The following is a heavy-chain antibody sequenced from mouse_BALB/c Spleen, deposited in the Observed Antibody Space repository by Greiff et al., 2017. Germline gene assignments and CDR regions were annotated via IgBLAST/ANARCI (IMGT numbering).Heavy chain of an antibody. V-gene: IGHV10-1*02. J-gene: IGHJ3*01. CDR3: VRLEAVKPFAY. CDR2: IRSKSNNYAT. Sequence: EVQLVESGGGLVQPKGSLKLSCAASGFTFNTYAMNWVRQAPGKGLEWVARIRSKSNNYATYYADSVKDRFTISRDDSQSMLYLQMNNLKTEDTAMYYCVRLEAVKPFAYWGQGTLVTVSA. CDR1: GFTFNTYA.